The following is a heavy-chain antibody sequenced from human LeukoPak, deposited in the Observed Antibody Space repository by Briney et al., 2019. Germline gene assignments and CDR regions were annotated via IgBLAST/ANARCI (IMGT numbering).Heavy chain of an antibody. D-gene: IGHD3-22*01. V-gene: IGHV3-7*01. J-gene: IGHJ4*02. CDR1: GITFSSYL. CDR3: ARDSNSGYHPN. CDR2: IKPDGTEQ. Sequence: PGGSLRLSCSASGITFSSYLMSWVRQAPGKGLEWVAKIKPDGTEQFYVGSLRGRFIISRDNARNSLYLQMNSLRVEDTALYYCARDSNSGYHPNWGQGTLVTVSS.